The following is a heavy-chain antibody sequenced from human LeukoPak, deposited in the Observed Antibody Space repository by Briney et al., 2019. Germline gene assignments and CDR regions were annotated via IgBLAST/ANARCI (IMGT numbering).Heavy chain of an antibody. CDR2: IRYDGSNK. CDR1: GFTFSSYG. J-gene: IGHJ6*03. D-gene: IGHD2-8*01. CDR3: AKDLIYYYYYMDV. V-gene: IGHV3-30*02. Sequence: GGSLRLSCAASGFTFSSYGMHWVRQAPGKGLEWVAFIRYDGSNKYYADSVKGRFTISRDNSKNTLYLQMNSLRAEDTAVYYCAKDLIYYYYYMDVWGKGTTVTVSS.